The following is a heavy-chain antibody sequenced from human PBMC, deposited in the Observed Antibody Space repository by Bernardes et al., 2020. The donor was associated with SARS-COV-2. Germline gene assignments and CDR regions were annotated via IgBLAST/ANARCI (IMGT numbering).Heavy chain of an antibody. D-gene: IGHD2-21*01. CDR1: GFTFSSYG. J-gene: IGHJ4*02. V-gene: IGHV3-33*01. Sequence: GGSLRLSCAASGFTFSSYGMHWVRQAPGKGLEWVAVIWYDGSNKYYADSVKGRFTISRDNSKNTLYLQMNSLTAEDTAVYYCARGGPRGVVIAILQLDYWGQGTLVTVSS. CDR2: IWYDGSNK. CDR3: ARGGPRGVVIAILQLDY.